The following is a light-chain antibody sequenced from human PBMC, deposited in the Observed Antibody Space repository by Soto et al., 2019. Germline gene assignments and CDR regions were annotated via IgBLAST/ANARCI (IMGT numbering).Light chain of an antibody. CDR3: GTWDSSLTIGVI. J-gene: IGLJ2*01. CDR2: DNQ. Sequence: QSALTQPASVSGSPGQSITISCTGTSSDVGSYNLVSWYQQHPGKAPKLLIYDNQKRPSGIPDRFSASKSGTLATLDITGLQTGDEADYYCGTWDSSLTIGVIFGGGTKLTVL. CDR1: SSDVGSYNL. V-gene: IGLV2-14*02.